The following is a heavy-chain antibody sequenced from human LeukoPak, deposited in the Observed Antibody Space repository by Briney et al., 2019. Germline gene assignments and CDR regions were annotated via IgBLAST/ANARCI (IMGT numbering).Heavy chain of an antibody. CDR3: ARKAKNYYGSGSYYIQYHFDY. CDR1: GGSVSSGSYY. D-gene: IGHD3-10*01. CDR2: IYYSGST. J-gene: IGHJ4*02. V-gene: IGHV4-61*01. Sequence: SETLSLTCTVSGGSVSSGSYYWSWIRQPPGKGLEWIGYIYYSGSTNYNPSLKSRVTISVDTSKNQFSLKLSSVTAADTAVYYCARKAKNYYGSGSYYIQYHFDYWGQGTLVTVSS.